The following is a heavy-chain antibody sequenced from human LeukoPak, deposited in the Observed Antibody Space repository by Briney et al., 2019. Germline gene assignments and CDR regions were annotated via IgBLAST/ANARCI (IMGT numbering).Heavy chain of an antibody. CDR1: GYAFADYY. D-gene: IGHD3-10*01. V-gene: IGHV1-69-2*01. CDR2: VDPEDGET. Sequence: ASVKVSCKVSGYAFADYYMHWVQQAPGKGLEWMGLVDPEDGETIYAKKFQGRVTITADTSTDTAYMELSSLRSEATAVYYCATVSGSGSYYNHFDYWGQGTLVTVTS. CDR3: ATVSGSGSYYNHFDY. J-gene: IGHJ4*02.